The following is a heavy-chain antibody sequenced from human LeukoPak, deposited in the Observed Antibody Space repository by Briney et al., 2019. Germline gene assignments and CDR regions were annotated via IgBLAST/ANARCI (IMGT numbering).Heavy chain of an antibody. Sequence: GGSLRLSYAASGFTFSSYAMSWVRQAPGKGLEWVSAISGSGGSTYYADSVKGRFTISRDNSKNTLYLQMNSLRAEDTAVYYCARIGQWLALFDYWGQGTLVTVSS. D-gene: IGHD6-19*01. CDR3: ARIGQWLALFDY. CDR1: GFTFSSYA. V-gene: IGHV3-23*01. CDR2: ISGSGGST. J-gene: IGHJ4*02.